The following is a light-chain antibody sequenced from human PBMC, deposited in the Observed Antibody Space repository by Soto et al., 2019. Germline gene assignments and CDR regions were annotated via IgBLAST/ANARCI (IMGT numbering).Light chain of an antibody. CDR1: SSDVGGYNY. V-gene: IGLV2-14*01. J-gene: IGLJ1*01. CDR2: EVS. CDR3: SSYTGGNPSDV. Sequence: QSALTQPASVSGSPGQSITISCTGTSSDVGGYNYVSWYQQHPGKAPKLMIYEVSNRPSGVSNRFSGSKSGNTASLTVSGLQAEDEADYYCSSYTGGNPSDVFGTGTKVTVL.